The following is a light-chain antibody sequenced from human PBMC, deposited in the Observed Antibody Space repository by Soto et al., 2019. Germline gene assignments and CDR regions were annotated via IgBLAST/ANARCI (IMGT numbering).Light chain of an antibody. V-gene: IGKV1-9*01. Sequence: DIPLTQSPSFLSASVGDRVTITCRASQGISSYLAWYQQKPGKAPKLLIYAASTLQSGVPSRFSGSGPGTEFTLTISSLQPEDFATYHCQQLNSYPVTFGQGTRLEIK. CDR2: AAS. CDR3: QQLNSYPVT. CDR1: QGISSY. J-gene: IGKJ5*01.